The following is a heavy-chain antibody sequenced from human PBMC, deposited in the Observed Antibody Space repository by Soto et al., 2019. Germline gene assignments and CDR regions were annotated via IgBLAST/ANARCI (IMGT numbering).Heavy chain of an antibody. J-gene: IGHJ4*02. CDR1: GGTFSSYA. CDR2: IIPIFGTA. D-gene: IGHD3-22*01. CDR3: VRGDGDSYDGNGYLGRQ. Sequence: ASVKVSCKASGGTFSSYAISWVRQAPGQGLEWMGGIIPIFGTANYAQKFQGRVTITADESTSTAYMELNSLRAEDTAVYYCVRGDGDSYDGNGYLGRQWGQGTLVTVSS. V-gene: IGHV1-69*13.